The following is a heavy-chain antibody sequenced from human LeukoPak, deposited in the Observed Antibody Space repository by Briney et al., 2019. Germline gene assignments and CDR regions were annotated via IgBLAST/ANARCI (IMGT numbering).Heavy chain of an antibody. CDR1: GYTFTGYY. D-gene: IGHD2-2*01. V-gene: IGHV1-2*02. Sequence: ASVKVSCKASGYTFTGYYMHWVRQAPGQGLEWMGWINPNSGGTNYAQKFQGRVTMTRDTSISTAYMELSRLRSDDTAVYYCARDGQVGYCSSTSCSLGASDIWGQGTMVTVSS. J-gene: IGHJ3*02. CDR2: INPNSGGT. CDR3: ARDGQVGYCSSTSCSLGASDI.